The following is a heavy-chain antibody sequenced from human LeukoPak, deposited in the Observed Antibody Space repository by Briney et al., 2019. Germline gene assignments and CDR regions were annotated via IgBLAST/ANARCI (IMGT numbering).Heavy chain of an antibody. V-gene: IGHV3-30*04. CDR3: ARGGLVRLESSFDY. J-gene: IGHJ4*02. CDR2: ISYDGSNK. CDR1: EFTFSSYA. D-gene: IGHD3/OR15-3a*01. Sequence: PGGSLRLSCAASEFTFSSYAMHWVRQAPGKGLEWVAVISYDGSNKYYADSVKGRFTISRDNSKNTLYLQMNSLRAEDTAVYYCARGGLVRLESSFDYWGQGTLVTVSS.